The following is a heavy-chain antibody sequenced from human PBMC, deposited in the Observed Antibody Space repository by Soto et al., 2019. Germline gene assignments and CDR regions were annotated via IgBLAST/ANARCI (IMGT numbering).Heavy chain of an antibody. CDR3: AMDVILHLGELSFSLDY. J-gene: IGHJ4*02. Sequence: QVQLVESGGDVVQPGRSLRLSCAASGFPFSSYGMHWVRQAPGKGLEWVAVMSYDGNYKYYADSVKGRFTISRDNSKNTLYLQMNNLRVEETSVYYCAMDVILHLGELSFSLDYWGQGALVTVSS. D-gene: IGHD3-16*02. CDR1: GFPFSSYG. CDR2: MSYDGNYK. V-gene: IGHV3-30*03.